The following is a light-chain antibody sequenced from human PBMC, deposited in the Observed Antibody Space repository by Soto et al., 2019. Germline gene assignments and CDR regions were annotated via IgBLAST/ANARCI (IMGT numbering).Light chain of an antibody. V-gene: IGLV1-47*01. CDR1: TSNIGSNY. J-gene: IGLJ1*01. CDR3: ATWDDSPNGFYV. CDR2: RNN. Sequence: QSVLTQPPSASGTPGQGVTISCSGSTSNIGSNYVYWYQQLPGTAPKLLIYRNNQRPSGVPDRFSGSKSGTSASLAISGLRSDDEADYFCATWDDSPNGFYVFGTGTKVT.